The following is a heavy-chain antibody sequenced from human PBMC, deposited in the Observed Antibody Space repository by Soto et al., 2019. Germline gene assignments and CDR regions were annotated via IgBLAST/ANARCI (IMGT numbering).Heavy chain of an antibody. CDR1: GFTFSSYA. D-gene: IGHD3-10*01. CDR3: AKDYYPMRYYGSGSYYNVLDY. V-gene: IGHV3-23*01. Sequence: EVQLLESGGGLVQPGGSLRLSCAASGFTFSSYAMSWVRQAPGKGLEWVSAISGSGGSTYYADSVKGRFTISRDNSKNTLYLQMNSLRAEDTAVYYCAKDYYPMRYYGSGSYYNVLDYWGQGTLVTVSS. CDR2: ISGSGGST. J-gene: IGHJ4*02.